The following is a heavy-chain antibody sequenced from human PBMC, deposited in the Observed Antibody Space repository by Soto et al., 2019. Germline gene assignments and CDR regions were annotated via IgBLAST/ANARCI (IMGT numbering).Heavy chain of an antibody. V-gene: IGHV4-59*08. CDR2: IYYTGTT. Sequence: PSDTLSLTCTVSGGSISSYYWSWIRQPPGKGLEWIGYIYYTGTTTYNPSIKSRVTISVDSSKNQFSLNLTSVSAADTAVYYCARLGGFYQSLDSWGQGTLVT. J-gene: IGHJ5*01. CDR1: GGSISSYY. D-gene: IGHD3-22*01. CDR3: ARLGGFYQSLDS.